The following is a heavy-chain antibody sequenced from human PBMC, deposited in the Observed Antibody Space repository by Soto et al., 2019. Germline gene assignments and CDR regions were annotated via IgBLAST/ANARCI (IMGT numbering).Heavy chain of an antibody. V-gene: IGHV1-24*01. CDR3: ATPPRNGWLLYYFDY. J-gene: IGHJ4*02. D-gene: IGHD5-12*01. Sequence: ASVKVSCKVSGYTLTELSMHWVRQAPGKGLEWMGSFDPEDGETIYAQKFQGRVTMTEDTSTDTAYMELSSLRSEDTAVYYCATPPRNGWLLYYFDYWGQGTLVTVSS. CDR1: GYTLTELS. CDR2: FDPEDGET.